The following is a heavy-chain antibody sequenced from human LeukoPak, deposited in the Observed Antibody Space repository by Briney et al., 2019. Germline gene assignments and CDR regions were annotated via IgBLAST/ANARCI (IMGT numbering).Heavy chain of an antibody. CDR2: IYHSGST. Sequence: SETLSLTCAVSGGSISSSNWWSWVRQPPGKGLEWIGEIYHSGSTNYNPSLKSRVTISVDKSKNQFSLKLSSVTAADTAVYYCARSYGGNSADYGMEFWVQGTTVTVSS. J-gene: IGHJ6*02. CDR3: ARSYGGNSADYGMEF. D-gene: IGHD4-23*01. V-gene: IGHV4-4*02. CDR1: GGSISSSNW.